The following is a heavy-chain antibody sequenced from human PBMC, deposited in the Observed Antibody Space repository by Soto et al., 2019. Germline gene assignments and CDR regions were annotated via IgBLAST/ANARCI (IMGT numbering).Heavy chain of an antibody. V-gene: IGHV3-64D*06. CDR3: VXGPLTTVIGYYYYGMDV. CDR2: ISSNGGST. CDR1: GFTFSSYA. D-gene: IGHD4-4*01. Sequence: PGGSLRLSCSASGFTFSSYAMHWVRQAPGKGLEYVSAISSNGGSTYYADSVKGRFTISRDNSKNTLYLQMSSLRAEDTAVYYCVXGPLTTVIGYYYYGMDVWGQGTTVTVSS. J-gene: IGHJ6*02.